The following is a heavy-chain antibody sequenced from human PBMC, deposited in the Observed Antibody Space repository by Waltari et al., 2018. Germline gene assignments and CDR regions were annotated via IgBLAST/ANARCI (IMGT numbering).Heavy chain of an antibody. Sequence: QVQLQQWGAGLLKPSETLSLTCAVYGGSFSGYYWSWIRQPPGKGLEWIGEINHSGSTNYNPSLKSRGTISVDPSKSQFSLKLSSVTAADTAVYYCARGHGYSGYGTFDYWGQGTLVTVSS. J-gene: IGHJ4*02. V-gene: IGHV4-34*01. CDR3: ARGHGYSGYGTFDY. D-gene: IGHD5-12*01. CDR1: GGSFSGYY. CDR2: INHSGST.